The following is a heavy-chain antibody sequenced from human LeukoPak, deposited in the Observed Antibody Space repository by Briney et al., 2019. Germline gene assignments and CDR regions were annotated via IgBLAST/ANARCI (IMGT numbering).Heavy chain of an antibody. D-gene: IGHD2-21*02. V-gene: IGHV3-30*18. CDR2: ISYDGSNK. Sequence: PGGSLRLSCAASGFTFSSYGMHWVRQAPGKGLEWVAVISYDGSNKYYADSVKGRFTISRDNSKNTLYLQMNSLRAEDTAVYYCAKMFFSAIRSPNSYYYGMDVWGQGTTVTVSS. J-gene: IGHJ6*02. CDR1: GFTFSSYG. CDR3: AKMFFSAIRSPNSYYYGMDV.